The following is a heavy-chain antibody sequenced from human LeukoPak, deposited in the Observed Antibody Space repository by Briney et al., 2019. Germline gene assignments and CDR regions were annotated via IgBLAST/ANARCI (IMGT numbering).Heavy chain of an antibody. CDR1: GFTFSSYY. Sequence: GGSLRLSCAASGFTFSSYYMNWVRQAPGKGLEWVSSISNTVSYIYYADSVKGRFTVSRDNAKNSLYLQMNSLRAEDTAVYYCARDRRAVTTTFDSWGQGTLPTVSS. V-gene: IGHV3-21*01. CDR3: ARDRRAVTTTFDS. D-gene: IGHD4-17*01. J-gene: IGHJ4*02. CDR2: ISNTVSYI.